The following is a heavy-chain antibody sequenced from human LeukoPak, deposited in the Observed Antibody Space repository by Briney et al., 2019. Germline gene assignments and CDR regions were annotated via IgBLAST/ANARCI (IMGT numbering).Heavy chain of an antibody. CDR1: GGSISSGSYY. CDR2: IYKTGST. Sequence: SQTLSLTCTVSGGSISSGSYYWNWIRQPAGKGLEWIGRIYKTGSTNYNPSLKSRVTISVDTSKNQFSLKLSSVTAADTAVYYCAREGLNMVRGIIPKEAWGWFDPWGQGTLVTVSS. CDR3: AREGLNMVRGIIPKEAWGWFDP. V-gene: IGHV4-61*02. D-gene: IGHD3-10*01. J-gene: IGHJ5*02.